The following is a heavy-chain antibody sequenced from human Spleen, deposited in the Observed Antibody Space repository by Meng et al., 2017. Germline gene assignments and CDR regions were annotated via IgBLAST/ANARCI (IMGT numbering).Heavy chain of an antibody. CDR2: IIPIFGTA. CDR3: AIGTVSRFHPPTVHYFDY. J-gene: IGHJ4*02. V-gene: IGHV1-69*06. Sequence: SVKVSCKAPGGIFSNSVVGWVRQAPGQGLEWMGGIIPIFGTANYAQKFQGRVTITADKSTSTAYMELSSLGSEDTAVYYCAIGTVSRFHPPTVHYFDYWGQGTLVTVSS. CDR1: GGIFSNSV. D-gene: IGHD4-17*01.